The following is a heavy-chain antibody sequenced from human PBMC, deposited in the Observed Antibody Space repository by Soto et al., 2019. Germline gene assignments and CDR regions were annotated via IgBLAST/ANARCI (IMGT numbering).Heavy chain of an antibody. D-gene: IGHD2-21*01. Sequence: QVQLVESGGGVVQPGRSLKLSCIGSGFAFGSHGMHWVRQVSGKGLEWVAVISHDGQNQYYRDSVKGRFTISRDNSKNSLYLEGNSLRVEDTAVYHCARERADIVVAPVATSGMDVWGQGTAVTVSS. CDR1: GFAFGSHG. J-gene: IGHJ6*02. CDR2: ISHDGQNQ. V-gene: IGHV3-30*03. CDR3: ARERADIVVAPVATSGMDV.